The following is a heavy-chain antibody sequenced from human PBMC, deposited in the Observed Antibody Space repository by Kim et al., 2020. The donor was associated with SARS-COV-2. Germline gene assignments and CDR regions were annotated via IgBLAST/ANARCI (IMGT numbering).Heavy chain of an antibody. CDR2: IYYSGST. CDR1: GGSISSGGYY. D-gene: IGHD6-6*01. V-gene: IGHV4-31*03. Sequence: SETLSLTCPVSGGSISSGGYYWSWIRQHPGKGLEWIGYIYYSGSTYYNPSLKSRVTISVDTSKNQFSLKLSSVTAADTAVYYCARAEYSSILWFDPWGQGTLVTVSS. CDR3: ARAEYSSILWFDP. J-gene: IGHJ5*02.